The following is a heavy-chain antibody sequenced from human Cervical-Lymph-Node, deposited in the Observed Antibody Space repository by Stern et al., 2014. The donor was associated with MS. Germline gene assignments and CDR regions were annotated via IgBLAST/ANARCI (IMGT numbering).Heavy chain of an antibody. CDR3: VGGGATLTTERWFDP. D-gene: IGHD4-17*01. V-gene: IGHV1-69*01. Sequence: VQLLESGAEMKKPGSSVKVSCKASGGSFSSNAISWVRQAPGQGLEFMGGVSLSFGKPKFARKFQGRVTMTRDESTRTTYLEPSSLRSEDTAVYYCVGGGATLTTERWFDPWGQGSLVTVSS. CDR2: VSLSFGKP. J-gene: IGHJ5*02. CDR1: GGSFSSNA.